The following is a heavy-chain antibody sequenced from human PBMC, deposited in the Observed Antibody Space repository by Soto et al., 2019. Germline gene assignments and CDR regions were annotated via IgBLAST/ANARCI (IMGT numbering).Heavy chain of an antibody. CDR1: GGSISSSSYY. D-gene: IGHD3-10*01. Sequence: SQTLSLTCTVSGGSISSSSYYWGWIRQPPGKGLEWIGSIYYSGSTYYNPSLKSRVTISVDTSKNQFSLNLSSVTAADTAVYYCGKLFYGSGNRSDYLEYRGQGSLVIVSS. CDR2: IYYSGST. V-gene: IGHV4-39*01. J-gene: IGHJ4*02. CDR3: GKLFYGSGNRSDYLEY.